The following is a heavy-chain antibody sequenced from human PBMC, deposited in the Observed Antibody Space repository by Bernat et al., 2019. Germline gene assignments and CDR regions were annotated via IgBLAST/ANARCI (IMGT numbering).Heavy chain of an antibody. Sequence: VQLVESGGGVVQPGRSLRLSCAASGFTFSSYAMSWVRQAPGKGLEWVSAISGSGGSTYYADSGKGRFTISRDNSKNELYLQMNSLRAEETAVYYCAKDKDSRGLNWGIAVAGFDYWGQGTLVTVSS. J-gene: IGHJ4*01. CDR3: AKDKDSRGLNWGIAVAGFDY. CDR2: ISGSGGST. D-gene: IGHD6-19*01. V-gene: IGHV3-23*04. CDR1: GFTFSSYA.